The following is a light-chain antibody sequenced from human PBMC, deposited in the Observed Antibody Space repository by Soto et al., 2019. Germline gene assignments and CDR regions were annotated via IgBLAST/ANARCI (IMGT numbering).Light chain of an antibody. CDR1: SGDVDSYNS. CDR3: CSYAGSYTVV. V-gene: IGLV2-11*01. J-gene: IGLJ2*01. Sequence: QSALTQSRSVSGSPGQSVTISCTGTSGDVDSYNSVSWFQQHPGKAPKLMIFDVSERPSGVPDRFSGSKSGNTASLTISGLQAEDEADYYCCSYAGSYTVVFGGGTQLTVL. CDR2: DVS.